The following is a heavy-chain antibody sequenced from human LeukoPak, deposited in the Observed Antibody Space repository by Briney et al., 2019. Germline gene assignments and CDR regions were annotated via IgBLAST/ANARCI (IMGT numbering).Heavy chain of an antibody. D-gene: IGHD2-21*02. CDR1: GYSFTSYW. V-gene: IGHV5-51*01. CDR3: ASGRTYCGGDCQNDAFDI. Sequence: GESLKISCKGSGYSFTSYWIGWVRQMPGKGLEWMGIIYPGDSDTRYSPSFQGQVTISADKSISTAYLQWSSLKASDTAMYHCASGRTYCGGDCQNDAFDIWGQGTMVTVSS. J-gene: IGHJ3*02. CDR2: IYPGDSDT.